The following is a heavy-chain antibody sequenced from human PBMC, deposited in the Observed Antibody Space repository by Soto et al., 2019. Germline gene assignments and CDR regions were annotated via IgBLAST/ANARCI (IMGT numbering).Heavy chain of an antibody. Sequence: GGSLRLSCAASGFTFSSYEMNWVRQAPGKGLEWVSAISGSGGSTYYADSVKGRFTISRDNSKNTLYLQMNSLRAEDTAVYYCAKDGNPIPYLTGYYRLGWFDPWGQGTLVTVSS. J-gene: IGHJ5*02. CDR1: GFTFSSYE. D-gene: IGHD3-9*01. CDR3: AKDGNPIPYLTGYYRLGWFDP. V-gene: IGHV3-23*01. CDR2: ISGSGGST.